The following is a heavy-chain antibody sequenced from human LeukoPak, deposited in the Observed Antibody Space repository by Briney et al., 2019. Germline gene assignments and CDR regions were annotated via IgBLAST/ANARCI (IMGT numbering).Heavy chain of an antibody. V-gene: IGHV3-73*01. Sequence: GGSPRLSCAASGFTFSDPAMHWVRQASGKGLEWVGRIRSKDNNYATTYAESVKGRFTISRDDSKNTAYLQMNSLKTEDTALYYCSSRGDGYNNFDYWGQGTLVTVSS. CDR2: IRSKDNNYAT. D-gene: IGHD5-24*01. CDR3: SSRGDGYNNFDY. J-gene: IGHJ4*02. CDR1: GFTFSDPA.